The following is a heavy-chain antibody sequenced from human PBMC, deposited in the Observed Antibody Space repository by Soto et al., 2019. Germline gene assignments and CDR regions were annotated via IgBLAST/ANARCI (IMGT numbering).Heavy chain of an antibody. Sequence: QVQLVQSGAEVKKPGSSVKVSCKASGGTFSSYAISWVRQAPGQGLEWMGGIIPIFGTANYAQKFQGRVTIAAEKTTSTDIKVMSRMSDENAVDYYATRNCTSTRSYRGHNGFDAWGQGTMVTVSS. V-gene: IGHV1-69*06. CDR2: IIPIFGTA. D-gene: IGHD2-2*01. CDR3: TRNCTSTRSYRGHNGFDA. CDR1: GGTFSSYA. J-gene: IGHJ5*02.